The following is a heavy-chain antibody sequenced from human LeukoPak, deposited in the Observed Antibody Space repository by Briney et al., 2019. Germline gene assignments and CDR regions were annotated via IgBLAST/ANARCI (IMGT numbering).Heavy chain of an antibody. Sequence: GGSLRLSCAGSGFTVSNNYMSWVRQAPGKGLEWVSLIYGGDTYYSDSVRGRFTISRDNSKNTLYLHMNSLRAEDTAVYYCATADSGSYYSGFDYWGQGTLVTVSS. V-gene: IGHV3-66*01. J-gene: IGHJ4*02. CDR2: IYGGDT. CDR3: ATADSGSYYSGFDY. D-gene: IGHD1-26*01. CDR1: GFTVSNNY.